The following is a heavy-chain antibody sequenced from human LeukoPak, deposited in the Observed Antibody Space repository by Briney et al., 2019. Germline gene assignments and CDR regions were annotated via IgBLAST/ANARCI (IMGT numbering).Heavy chain of an antibody. D-gene: IGHD1-26*01. CDR2: IIGSGSEM. Sequence: GGSLRLSCGGSGFTFNSYSMNWVRQAPGEGLERVASIIGSGSEMFYADSLKGRFTISRDNPKNSLYLQMNSLRVEDTAVYYCAKVQSDIVGAMFFSFDVWGQGTMVCVSS. CDR3: AKVQSDIVGAMFFSFDV. J-gene: IGHJ3*01. CDR1: GFTFNSYS. V-gene: IGHV3-21*06.